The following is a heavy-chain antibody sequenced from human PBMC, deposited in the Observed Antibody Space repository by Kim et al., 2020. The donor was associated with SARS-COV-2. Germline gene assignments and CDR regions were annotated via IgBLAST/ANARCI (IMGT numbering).Heavy chain of an antibody. V-gene: IGHV3-23*01. D-gene: IGHD6-13*01. J-gene: IGHJ4*02. Sequence: VKGRFTISRDNYKNTLYLQMNSLRAEDTAVYYCAKDGLAAAGTKYYFDYWGQGTLVTVSS. CDR3: AKDGLAAAGTKYYFDY.